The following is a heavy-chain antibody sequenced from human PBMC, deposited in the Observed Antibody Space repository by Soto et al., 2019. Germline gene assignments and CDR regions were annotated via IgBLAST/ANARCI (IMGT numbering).Heavy chain of an antibody. CDR1: GFTFTDSY. V-gene: IGHV1-2*06. Sequence: VSVKVSCKASGFTFTDSYIHWVRQVPGHGFEWMGRINPKSGDTQYASKFLCSVTMTSDTSISTSYMALTSLTSDDTAVYYCGRSNAWCYHFDXCGQGALVTVS. CDR2: INPKSGDT. D-gene: IGHD2-8*01. CDR3: GRSNAWCYHFDX. J-gene: IGHJ5*02.